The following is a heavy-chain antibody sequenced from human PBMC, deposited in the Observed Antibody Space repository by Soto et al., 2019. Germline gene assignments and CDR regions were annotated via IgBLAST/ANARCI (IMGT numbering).Heavy chain of an antibody. Sequence: QVQLVESGGGVGQPGRSPGFVCVASGFTFSSYSMHCVRQALGKGLEWVGVISYDGSKKYYANSVQGRFIISRDNYKNTLYLQLNSLRADDTAVYYCARDGNYYVSASYLAYWGQGPLVTVSS. J-gene: IGHJ4*02. V-gene: IGHV3-30-3*01. D-gene: IGHD3-10*01. CDR1: GFTFSSYS. CDR3: ARDGNYYVSASYLAY. CDR2: ISYDGSKK.